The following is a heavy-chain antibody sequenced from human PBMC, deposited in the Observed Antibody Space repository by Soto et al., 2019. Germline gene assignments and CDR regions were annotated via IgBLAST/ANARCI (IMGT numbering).Heavy chain of an antibody. Sequence: SETLSLTCSVSGDSMNNGDYFWTWIRQTPGKGLQWIGYISSSGSTFYNPSLKTRLAMSVDTSKNQFSVRLRSVTAADTAVYYCARDRAHFYESSGRLDLWGQGMLVTVSS. CDR2: ISSSGST. CDR3: ARDRAHFYESSGRLDL. CDR1: GDSMNNGDYF. J-gene: IGHJ4*02. V-gene: IGHV4-30-4*01. D-gene: IGHD3-22*01.